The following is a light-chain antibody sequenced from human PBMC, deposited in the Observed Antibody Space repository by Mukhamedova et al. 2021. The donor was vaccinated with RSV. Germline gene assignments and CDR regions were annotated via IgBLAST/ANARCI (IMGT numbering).Light chain of an antibody. CDR1: QSVSSRY. Sequence: GESATLSCRASQSVSSRYLAWYQQKPGQASRLLIYGGSRRATGIPDRLSGSGFGTAFTLTIRRMEPEDSAVYFCQQYGGSPPYSF. V-gene: IGKV3-20*01. CDR2: GGS. CDR3: QQYGGSPPYS. J-gene: IGKJ2*03.